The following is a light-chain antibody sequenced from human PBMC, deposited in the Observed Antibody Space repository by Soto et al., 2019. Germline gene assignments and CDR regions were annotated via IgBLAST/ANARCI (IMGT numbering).Light chain of an antibody. CDR2: DAS. Sequence: DIQMTQSPSSLSASVGDRVTITCQASQDISNYLNWYQQKPGKAPELLIYDASNLETGVPSRFSGSGSGTDFTFTISSLQPEDIATYYCQQYDNLSITFGPGTKVDIK. J-gene: IGKJ3*01. CDR1: QDISNY. V-gene: IGKV1-33*01. CDR3: QQYDNLSIT.